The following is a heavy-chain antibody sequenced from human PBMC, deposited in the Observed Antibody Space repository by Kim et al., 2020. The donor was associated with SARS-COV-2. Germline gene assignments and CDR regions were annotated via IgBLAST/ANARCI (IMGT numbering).Heavy chain of an antibody. CDR2: ISYDGSNK. V-gene: IGHV3-30*18. J-gene: IGHJ4*02. CDR1: GFTFSNYG. CDR3: AKDRYGGNSGYFDY. D-gene: IGHD2-21*02. Sequence: GGSLRLSCAASGFTFSNYGMHWVRQAPGKGLEWVAVISYDGSNKYYADSVKGRFTISRDNSKNTLYLQMNRLRAEDTAVYYCAKDRYGGNSGYFDYWGQGTLVTVSS.